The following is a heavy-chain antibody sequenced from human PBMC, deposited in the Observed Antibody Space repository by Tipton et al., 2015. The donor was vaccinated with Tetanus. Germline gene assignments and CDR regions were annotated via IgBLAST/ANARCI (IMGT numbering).Heavy chain of an antibody. CDR1: GFTFSSYA. CDR3: ARAWVPYYYGSGSHGGFDY. J-gene: IGHJ4*02. D-gene: IGHD3-10*01. V-gene: IGHV3-30-3*01. Sequence: QLVQSGGGVVQPGRSLRLSCAASGFTFSSYAMHWVRQAPGKGLEWVAVISYDGSNKYYADSVKGRFTISRDNSKNTLYLQMNSLRAEDTAVYYCARAWVPYYYGSGSHGGFDYWGQGALVTVSS. CDR2: ISYDGSNK.